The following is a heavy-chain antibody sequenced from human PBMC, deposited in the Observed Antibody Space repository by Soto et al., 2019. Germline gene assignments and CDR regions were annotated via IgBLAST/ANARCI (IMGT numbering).Heavy chain of an antibody. CDR3: ARGVLDTAMVRRFDY. CDR1: GGSFSGYY. Sequence: SETLSLTCAVYGGSFSGYYWSWIRQPPGKGLEWIGEINHSGSTNYNPSLKSRVTISVDTSKNQFSLKLSSVTAADTAVYYCARGVLDTAMVRRFDYWGQGTLVTV. D-gene: IGHD5-18*01. CDR2: INHSGST. J-gene: IGHJ4*02. V-gene: IGHV4-34*01.